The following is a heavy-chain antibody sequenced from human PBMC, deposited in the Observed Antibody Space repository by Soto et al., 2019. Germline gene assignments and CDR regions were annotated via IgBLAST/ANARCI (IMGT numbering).Heavy chain of an antibody. J-gene: IGHJ6*03. CDR3: AKPHSSSSRYYYYYMDV. Sequence: GGSLRLSCAAFGFTFSSYAMSWVRQAPGKGLEWVSAISGSGGSTYYADSVKGRFTISRDNSKNTLYLQMNSLRAEDTAVYYCAKPHSSSSRYYYYYMDVWGKGTTVTVSS. CDR2: ISGSGGST. D-gene: IGHD6-6*01. CDR1: GFTFSSYA. V-gene: IGHV3-23*01.